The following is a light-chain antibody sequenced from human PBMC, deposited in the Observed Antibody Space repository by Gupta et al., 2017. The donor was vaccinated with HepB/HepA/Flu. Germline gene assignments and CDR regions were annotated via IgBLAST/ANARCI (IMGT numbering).Light chain of an antibody. CDR1: RSDVGVY. J-gene: IGLJ3*02. Sequence: QSALTQPASVSGSPGESITMSCTGIRSDVGVYVSWYQQHPGKSPKLMIYHVSNRPSGISAPFSGSKSGNTAALTISGLQAEDEADYYCSSYTSSSTWVFGGGTKLTVL. V-gene: IGLV2-14*01. CDR2: HVS. CDR3: SSYTSSSTWV.